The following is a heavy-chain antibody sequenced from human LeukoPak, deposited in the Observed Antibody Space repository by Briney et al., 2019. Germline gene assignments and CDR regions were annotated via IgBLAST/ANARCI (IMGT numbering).Heavy chain of an antibody. CDR1: GGSISSGGYY. D-gene: IGHD6-6*01. J-gene: IGHJ4*02. CDR2: IYHSGST. Sequence: SQTLSLTCTVSGGSISSGGYYWSWIRQPPGKGLEWIGYIYHSGSTYYNPSLKSRVTISVDRSKNQFSLKLSSVTAADTAVYYCAREPHVDTARYYFDYWGQGTLVTVSS. CDR3: AREPHVDTARYYFDY. V-gene: IGHV4-30-2*01.